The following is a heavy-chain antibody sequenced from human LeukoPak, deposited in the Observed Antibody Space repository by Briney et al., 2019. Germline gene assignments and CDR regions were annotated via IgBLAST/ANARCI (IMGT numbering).Heavy chain of an antibody. CDR1: GYTFTDYY. D-gene: IGHD4-17*01. CDR3: ARVKGLYGDYGEIDY. Sequence: ASVKVSCKASGYTFTDYYMHWVRQAPGQGLEWMGWINPKSDYTNYAQKFQGRVTMTRDTPISTAYMELSRLRSDDTAVYYCARVKGLYGDYGEIDYWGQGTLVTVPS. J-gene: IGHJ4*02. V-gene: IGHV1-2*02. CDR2: INPKSDYT.